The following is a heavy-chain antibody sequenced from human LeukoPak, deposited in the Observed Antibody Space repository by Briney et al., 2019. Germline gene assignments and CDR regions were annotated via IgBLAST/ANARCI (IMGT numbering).Heavy chain of an antibody. D-gene: IGHD3-3*01. CDR2: MNPNSGNT. CDR1: GYTFTSYD. V-gene: IGHV1-8*01. J-gene: IGHJ3*02. Sequence: ASVKVSYKASGYTFTSYDINWVRQATGQGLEWMGWMNPNSGNTGYAQKFQGRVTMTRNTSISTAYMELSSLRSEDTAVYYCARGWSDSDAFDIWGQGTMVTVSS. CDR3: ARGWSDSDAFDI.